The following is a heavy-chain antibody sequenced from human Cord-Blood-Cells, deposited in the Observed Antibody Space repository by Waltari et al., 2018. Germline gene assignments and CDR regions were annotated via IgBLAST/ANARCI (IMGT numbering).Heavy chain of an antibody. Sequence: QVQLQESGPGLVKPSQTLSLTCTVPGGSISSGDYYWSWIRPPPGKGLEWIGYIYYSGSTYYNPSLKSRVTISVDTSKNQFSLKLSSVTAADTAVYYCARGLILKYGSGSYYFDYWGQGTLVTVSS. D-gene: IGHD3-10*01. J-gene: IGHJ4*02. CDR2: IYYSGST. CDR3: ARGLILKYGSGSYYFDY. CDR1: GGSISSGDYY. V-gene: IGHV4-30-4*01.